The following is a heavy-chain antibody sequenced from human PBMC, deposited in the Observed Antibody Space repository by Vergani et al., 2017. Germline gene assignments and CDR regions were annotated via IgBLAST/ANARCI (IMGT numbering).Heavy chain of an antibody. CDR1: GFTFSSYD. V-gene: IGHV3-13*04. Sequence: EVQLVESGGGLVQPGGSLRLSCAASGFTFSSYDMHWVRQATGKGLEWVSAIGTAGDTYYPGSVKGRFTISRENAKNSLYLQMNSLRAGDTAVYYCARNVVPARLGYYYYGMDVWGQGTTVTVSS. J-gene: IGHJ6*02. CDR2: IGTAGDT. D-gene: IGHD2-2*01. CDR3: ARNVVPARLGYYYYGMDV.